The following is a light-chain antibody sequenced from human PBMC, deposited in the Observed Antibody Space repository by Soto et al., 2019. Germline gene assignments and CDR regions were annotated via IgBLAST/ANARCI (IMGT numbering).Light chain of an antibody. J-gene: IGKJ5*01. CDR1: QSVGSD. CDR3: QQRSNWPPIT. Sequence: EIVLTQSPATLSLSPGDRGTLSCRASQSVGSDLAWYQHKPGQAPRLIIYDASNRATGIPARFSGSGSGADFTLTISRLEPEDFAVYYCQQRSNWPPITFGQGTRLEIK. CDR2: DAS. V-gene: IGKV3-11*01.